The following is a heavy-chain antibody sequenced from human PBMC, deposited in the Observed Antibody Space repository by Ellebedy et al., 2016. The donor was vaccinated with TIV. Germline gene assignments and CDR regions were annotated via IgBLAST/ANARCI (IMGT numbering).Heavy chain of an antibody. CDR1: GFTFSSYW. Sequence: GGSLRLXXAASGFTFSSYWMSWVRQAPGKGLEWVANIKQDGSEKYYVDSVKGRFTISRDNAKNSLYLQMNSLRAEDTAVYYCVTIGGYFDSRPSFGSPFDYWGQGTLVTVSS. CDR3: VTIGGYFDSRPSFGSPFDY. V-gene: IGHV3-7*01. D-gene: IGHD3-9*01. J-gene: IGHJ4*02. CDR2: IKQDGSEK.